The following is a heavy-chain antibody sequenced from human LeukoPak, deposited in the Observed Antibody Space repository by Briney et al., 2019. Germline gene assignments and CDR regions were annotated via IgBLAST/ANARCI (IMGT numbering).Heavy chain of an antibody. Sequence: ASVKVSCKASGYTFTGYYMHWVRQAPGQGLEWMGWINPNSGGTNYAQKFQGRVTMTRDTSISTAYMELSRLRSDDTAVYYCARAEGILWPPDYYYYMDVWGKGTTVTVSS. CDR2: INPNSGGT. CDR3: ARAEGILWPPDYYYYMDV. CDR1: GYTFTGYY. D-gene: IGHD2-21*01. V-gene: IGHV1-2*02. J-gene: IGHJ6*03.